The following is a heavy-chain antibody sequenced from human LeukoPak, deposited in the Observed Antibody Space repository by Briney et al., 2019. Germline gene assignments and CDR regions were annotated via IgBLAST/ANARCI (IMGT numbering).Heavy chain of an antibody. Sequence: SVKVSCKASGFTFTSSAMQWVRQARGQRLEWIGWIVVGSGNTNYAQKFQERVTITRDMSTSTAYMELSSLRSEDTAVYYCAAGPPPPGELLYYWGQGTLVTVSS. J-gene: IGHJ4*02. CDR3: AAGPPPPGELLYY. CDR1: GFTFTSSA. CDR2: IVVGSGNT. D-gene: IGHD1-26*01. V-gene: IGHV1-58*02.